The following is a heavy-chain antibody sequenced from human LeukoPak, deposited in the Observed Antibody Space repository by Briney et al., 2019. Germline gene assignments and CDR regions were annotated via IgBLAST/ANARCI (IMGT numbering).Heavy chain of an antibody. V-gene: IGHV3-23*01. CDR2: ISSSGDST. J-gene: IGHJ2*01. CDR3: TKAYTSSWYDWYFDL. D-gene: IGHD6-13*01. Sequence: GGSLKLSCAASGFTFSTYAMSWVRQAPGKGLEWVSTISSSGDSTYYADSVKGRFTIPRDNSKNTLYLQMNSLRAEDTAFYYCTKAYTSSWYDWYFDLWGRGTLVTVSS. CDR1: GFTFSTYA.